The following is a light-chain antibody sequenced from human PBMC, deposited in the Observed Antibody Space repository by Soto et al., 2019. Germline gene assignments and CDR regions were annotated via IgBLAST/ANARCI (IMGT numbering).Light chain of an antibody. CDR3: RQRYSTPSLT. V-gene: IGKV1-39*01. Sequence: DIQMTQSPSSLSASVGDRVTITCRASQSISSCLNWYQQKPGKAPKHLIYSASSVQSGGPPTFSGSGSGTDFTLTISSLQPEDYATYYSRQRYSTPSLTFGGGTKVEIK. J-gene: IGKJ4*01. CDR1: QSISSC. CDR2: SAS.